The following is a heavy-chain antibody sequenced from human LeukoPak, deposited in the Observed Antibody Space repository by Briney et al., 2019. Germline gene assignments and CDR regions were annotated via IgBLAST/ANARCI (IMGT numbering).Heavy chain of an antibody. V-gene: IGHV3-21*01. D-gene: IGHD3-10*01. CDR3: ARDGLYYGSGSYYAPGGLGSTDY. CDR2: ISRTSTYI. CDR1: GFSFSGNS. J-gene: IGHJ4*02. Sequence: GGSLRLSCVGSGFSFSGNSMNWVRQAPGKGLEWVSGISRTSTYIYYADSVQGRFTISRDNAKNSLYLQMNSLRAEDTAVYYCARDGLYYGSGSYYAPGGLGSTDYWGQGTLVTVSS.